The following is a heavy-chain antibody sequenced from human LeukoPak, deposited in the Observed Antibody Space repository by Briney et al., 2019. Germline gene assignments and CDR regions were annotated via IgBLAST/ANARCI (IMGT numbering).Heavy chain of an antibody. CDR3: ARQPYNDFWSGYYDY. CDR2: IYPGDSDT. V-gene: IGHV5-51*01. CDR1: GYIFTSYW. D-gene: IGHD3-3*01. Sequence: PGASLQISCQGSGYIFTSYWIGRVRQLPGKVLELMGIIYPGDSDTRYNPSFQGQVTISADKSITTSYVQWSGLKASDNAMYYCARQPYNDFWSGYYDYWGQGTLVTVSS. J-gene: IGHJ4*02.